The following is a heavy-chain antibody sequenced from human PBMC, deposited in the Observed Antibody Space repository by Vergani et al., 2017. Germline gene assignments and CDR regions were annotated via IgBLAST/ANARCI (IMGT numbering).Heavy chain of an antibody. J-gene: IGHJ6*02. CDR3: ARDRGGSYEPRPYYYYGMDV. D-gene: IGHD1-26*01. V-gene: IGHV3-73*02. CDR2: IRSKANSYAT. Sequence: EVQLVESGGGLVQPGGSLKLSCAASGFTFSGSAMHWVRQASGKGLEWVGRIRSKANSYATAYAASVKGRFTISRDDSKNTAYLQMNSLKTEDTAVYYCARDRGGSYEPRPYYYYGMDVWGQGTTVTVSS. CDR1: GFTFSGSA.